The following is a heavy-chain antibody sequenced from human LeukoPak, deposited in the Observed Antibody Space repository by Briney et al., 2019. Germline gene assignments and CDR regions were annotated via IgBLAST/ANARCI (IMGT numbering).Heavy chain of an antibody. CDR3: ARDLAIVVVPAAHYYYYGMDV. Sequence: SVKVSCKASGGTFSSYAISWVRQAPGQGLEWMGGIIPTFGTANYAQKFQGRVTITADESTSTAYMELSSLRSEDTAVYYCARDLAIVVVPAAHYYYYGMDVWGQGTTVTVSS. CDR1: GGTFSSYA. D-gene: IGHD2-2*01. V-gene: IGHV1-69*01. CDR2: IIPTFGTA. J-gene: IGHJ6*02.